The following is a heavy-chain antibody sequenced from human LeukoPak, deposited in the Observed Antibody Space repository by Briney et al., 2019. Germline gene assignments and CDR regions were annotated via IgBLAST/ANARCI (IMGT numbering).Heavy chain of an antibody. CDR2: INPNSGGT. D-gene: IGHD2-2*01. CDR3: ARGLPTASYYYMDV. V-gene: IGHV1-2*06. Sequence: ASVKVSCRTSRSTFTDYYMHWVRQAPGQGPEWMGRINPNSGGTNYAQNFQGRVTMTRDTSITTAYMELSRLRSDDTAVYYCARGLPTASYYYMDVWGKGTTVTVSS. CDR1: RSTFTDYY. J-gene: IGHJ6*03.